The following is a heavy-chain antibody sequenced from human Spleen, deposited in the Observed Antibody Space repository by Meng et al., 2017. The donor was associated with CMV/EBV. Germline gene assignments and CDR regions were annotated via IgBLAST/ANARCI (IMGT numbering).Heavy chain of an antibody. D-gene: IGHD5-12*01. J-gene: IGHJ4*02. CDR3: ARELRLRDDY. CDR2: ISPSSIYM. Sequence: GESLKISCAASGFTFSSYSMNWVRLAPGKGLEWVSSISPSSIYMDYADSVKGRFTISRDNAQNSLYLQMNSLRAEDTAVYYCARELRLRDDYWGQGTLVTVSS. V-gene: IGHV3-21*01. CDR1: GFTFSSYS.